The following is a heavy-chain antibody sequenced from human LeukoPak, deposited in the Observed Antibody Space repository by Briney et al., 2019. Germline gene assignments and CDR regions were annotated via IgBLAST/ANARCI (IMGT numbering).Heavy chain of an antibody. J-gene: IGHJ3*02. V-gene: IGHV1-18*01. D-gene: IGHD6-19*01. CDR1: GYTFTSYG. Sequence: ASVKVSCKAAGYTFTSYGISWGRQAPGQGREGMGWISAYNGNTNYAQKLQGRVTMTTDTSTSTAYMELRSLRSDDTAVYYCARVVLAGDAFDIWGQGTMVTVSS. CDR3: ARVVLAGDAFDI. CDR2: ISAYNGNT.